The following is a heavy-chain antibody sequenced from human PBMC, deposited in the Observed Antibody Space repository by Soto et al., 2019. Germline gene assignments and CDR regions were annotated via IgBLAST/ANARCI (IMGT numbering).Heavy chain of an antibody. Sequence: PSETLSLTSTVSGGSISSGGYYWSWIRQHPGKGLEWIGYIYYSGSTYYNPSLKSRVTISVDTSKNQFSLKLSSVTAADTAVYYCARGRSPRVESYYFDYWGQGTLVTVSS. D-gene: IGHD1-26*01. J-gene: IGHJ4*02. CDR1: GGSISSGGYY. V-gene: IGHV4-31*03. CDR3: ARGRSPRVESYYFDY. CDR2: IYYSGST.